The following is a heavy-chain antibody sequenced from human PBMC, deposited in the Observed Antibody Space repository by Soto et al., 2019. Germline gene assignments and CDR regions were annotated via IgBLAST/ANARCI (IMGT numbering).Heavy chain of an antibody. J-gene: IGHJ4*02. CDR2: ISAYNGNT. Sequence: VSVKVSFKASGYTFTSYGISWLRQAPGQGLEWMGWISAYNGNTNYAQKLQGRVTMTTDTSTSTAYMELRSLRSDDTAVYYCARDSYSSGRVPFDYWGQGTLVTVSS. V-gene: IGHV1-18*04. CDR1: GYTFTSYG. CDR3: ARDSYSSGRVPFDY. D-gene: IGHD6-19*01.